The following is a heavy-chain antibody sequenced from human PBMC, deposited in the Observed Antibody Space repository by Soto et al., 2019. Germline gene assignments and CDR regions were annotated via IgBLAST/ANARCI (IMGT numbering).Heavy chain of an antibody. CDR1: GYTFTSYG. D-gene: IGHD6-19*01. V-gene: IGHV1-18*01. J-gene: IGHJ5*02. CDR2: ISAYNGNT. CDR3: AREQWLGQTDHWFDP. Sequence: GASVKVSCKASGYTFTSYGISWVRQAPGQGLEWMGWISAYNGNTNYAQKLQGRVTMTTDTSTSTAYMELRSLRSDDTAVYYCAREQWLGQTDHWFDPWGQGTLVTVSS.